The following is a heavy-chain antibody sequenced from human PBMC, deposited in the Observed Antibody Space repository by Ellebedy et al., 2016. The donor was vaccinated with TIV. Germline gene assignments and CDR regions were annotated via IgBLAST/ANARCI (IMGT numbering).Heavy chain of an antibody. Sequence: GESLKISCATSGFTFRTYTMNWVRQAPGKGLEWISDIGSSSSSINYADSVKGRFTISRDNAKNSLYLQMNSLRAEDTAMYYCATNTTWGGYWGQGTLVTVSS. CDR1: GFTFRTYT. CDR3: ATNTTWGGY. V-gene: IGHV3-48*04. CDR2: IGSSSSSI. D-gene: IGHD3-16*01. J-gene: IGHJ4*02.